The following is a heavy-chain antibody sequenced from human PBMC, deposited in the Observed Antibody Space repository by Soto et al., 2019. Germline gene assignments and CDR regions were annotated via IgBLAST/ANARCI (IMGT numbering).Heavy chain of an antibody. CDR2: TRYQSEWSS. D-gene: IGHD1-1*01. Sequence: SQTLSLTCAISGDSVSDSSVSWNWIRQSPSRGLEWLGRTRYQSEWSSVYAVSVKGRITINADTFKNQFSLHLNSVTPEDTAVYYCARDGNWRIDYWGQGALVTVSS. J-gene: IGHJ4*02. V-gene: IGHV6-1*01. CDR3: ARDGNWRIDY. CDR1: GDSVSDSSVS.